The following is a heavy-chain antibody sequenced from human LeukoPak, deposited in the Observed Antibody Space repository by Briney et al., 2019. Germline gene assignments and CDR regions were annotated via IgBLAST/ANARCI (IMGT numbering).Heavy chain of an antibody. Sequence: GGSLRLSCAASGFTFSSYAMHWVRQAPGKGLEWVAVISYDGSNKYYADSVKGRSTISRDNSKNTLYLQMNSLRAEDTAVYYCARVLGSSSSPGFDYWGQGTLVTVSS. CDR1: GFTFSSYA. D-gene: IGHD6-13*01. V-gene: IGHV3-30-3*01. CDR3: ARVLGSSSSPGFDY. J-gene: IGHJ4*02. CDR2: ISYDGSNK.